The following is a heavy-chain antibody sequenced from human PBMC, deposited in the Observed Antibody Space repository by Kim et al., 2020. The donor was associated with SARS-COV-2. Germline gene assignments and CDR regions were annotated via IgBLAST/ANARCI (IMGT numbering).Heavy chain of an antibody. D-gene: IGHD3-22*01. Sequence: GGSLRLSCTASGFTFGDYAMSWVRQAPGKGLEWVGFIRSKAYGGTTEYAASVKGRFTISSDDSKSIAYLQMNSLKTEDTAVYYCTPRDYYDSSGYYSWGQGTLVTVSS. V-gene: IGHV3-49*04. CDR1: GFTFGDYA. J-gene: IGHJ4*02. CDR3: TPRDYYDSSGYYS. CDR2: IRSKAYGGTT.